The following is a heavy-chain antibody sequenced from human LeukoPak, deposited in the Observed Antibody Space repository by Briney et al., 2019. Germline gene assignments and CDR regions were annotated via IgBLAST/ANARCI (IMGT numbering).Heavy chain of an antibody. Sequence: PSGTLSLTCTVSGGSISSGGFYWSWIRQHPGKGLEWIVYIYYSGSNYYNPSLKSRVTLSVETSKNQFSLKLSSVTAADTAVYYFARDNLIAARPYFDYWGQGTLVTVAS. V-gene: IGHV4-31*03. CDR2: IYYSGSN. J-gene: IGHJ4*02. CDR1: GGSISSGGFY. CDR3: ARDNLIAARPYFDY. D-gene: IGHD6-6*01.